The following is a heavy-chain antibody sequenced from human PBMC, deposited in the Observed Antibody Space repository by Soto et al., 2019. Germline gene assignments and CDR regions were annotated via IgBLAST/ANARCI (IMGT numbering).Heavy chain of an antibody. CDR2: ISSSGNTV. CDR1: RFTFSTYE. J-gene: IGHJ4*02. CDR3: VRYCSTTLCNGVATRTFDY. Sequence: GGSLRLSCAASRFTFSTYEMNWARQAPGKGLEWVSYISSSGNTVYYADSVKGRFTISRDNTRNSLYLQMNSLRDEDTALYYCVRYCSTTLCNGVATRTFDYWGQGTLVTVS. D-gene: IGHD2-2*01. V-gene: IGHV3-48*03.